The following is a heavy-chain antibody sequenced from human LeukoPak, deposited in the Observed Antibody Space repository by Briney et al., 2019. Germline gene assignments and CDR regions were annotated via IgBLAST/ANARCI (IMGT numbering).Heavy chain of an antibody. J-gene: IGHJ4*02. CDR1: GGSISSGSYY. Sequence: SETLSLTCTVSGGSISSGSYYWSWIRQPAGKGLEWIGRIYTSGSTIYNPSLKSRVTISVDTSKNQFSLKLSSVTAADTAVYYCARVIAARRGYYFDYWGQGTLVTVSS. D-gene: IGHD6-6*01. CDR3: ARVIAARRGYYFDY. CDR2: IYTSGST. V-gene: IGHV4-61*02.